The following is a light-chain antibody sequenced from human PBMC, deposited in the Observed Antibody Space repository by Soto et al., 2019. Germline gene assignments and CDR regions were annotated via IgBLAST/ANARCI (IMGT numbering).Light chain of an antibody. CDR3: QQLNGYLELT. V-gene: IGKV1-9*01. CDR2: DAS. Sequence: DIQLTQSPSFLSASVGDRVTITCRASQGISTYLAWYQQKLGKAPKLLIYDASTLQSGVPSGFSGSRSGTEFTLTISSLQPEDFATYYCQQLNGYLELTFGGGTKVDIK. J-gene: IGKJ4*01. CDR1: QGISTY.